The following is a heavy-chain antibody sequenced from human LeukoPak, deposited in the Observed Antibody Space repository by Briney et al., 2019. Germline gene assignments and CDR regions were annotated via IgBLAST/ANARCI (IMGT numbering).Heavy chain of an antibody. D-gene: IGHD2-21*02. Sequence: GGSLRLSCAASGFTFSSYGMHWVRQAPGKGLEWVAVISYDGSNKYYADSVKGRFTISRDNSKNTLYLQMNSLRAEDTAVYYCAKDDGVVVTAPFLWGQGTLVTVSS. J-gene: IGHJ4*02. V-gene: IGHV3-30*18. CDR1: GFTFSSYG. CDR2: ISYDGSNK. CDR3: AKDDGVVVTAPFL.